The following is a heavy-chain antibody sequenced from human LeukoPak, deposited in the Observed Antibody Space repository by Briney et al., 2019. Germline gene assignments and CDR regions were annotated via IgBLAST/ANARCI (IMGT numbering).Heavy chain of an antibody. CDR1: GGSFSGYY. Sequence: SETLSLTCAVYGGSFSGYYWSWIRQPPGKGLEWIWEINHSGSTNYNPSLKSRVTISVDTSKNQFSLKLSSVTAADTAVYYCARPQSDIVVVPAAIQGYSDLWGRGTLVTVSS. D-gene: IGHD2-2*02. J-gene: IGHJ2*01. CDR3: ARPQSDIVVVPAAIQGYSDL. CDR2: INHSGST. V-gene: IGHV4-34*01.